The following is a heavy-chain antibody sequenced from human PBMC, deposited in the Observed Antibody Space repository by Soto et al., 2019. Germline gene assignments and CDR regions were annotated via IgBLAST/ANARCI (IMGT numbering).Heavy chain of an antibody. CDR1: GYTFTSYG. Sequence: ASVKVSCKASGYTFTSYGISWVRQAPGQGLEWMGWISAYNGNTNYAQKLQGRVTMTTDTSTSTAYMELRSLRSDDTAVYYCARVPQAGITGTTFLLRFRGFDIWGQGTMVTVSS. CDR2: ISAYNGNT. D-gene: IGHD1-7*01. V-gene: IGHV1-18*01. J-gene: IGHJ3*02. CDR3: ARVPQAGITGTTFLLRFRGFDI.